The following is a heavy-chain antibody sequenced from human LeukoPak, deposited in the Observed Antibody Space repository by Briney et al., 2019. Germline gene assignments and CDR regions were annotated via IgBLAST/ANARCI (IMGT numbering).Heavy chain of an antibody. D-gene: IGHD2-15*01. V-gene: IGHV4-59*08. Sequence: SETLSLTCTVSGGSISRDYWSWIRQPPGKGLEWIGYIYYNGNTNYNPSLNSRVTIPVHTPKNQFSLQLSSVTAAHTAVYYCARHDFMIFLHWGQGTLVTVSS. CDR1: GGSISRDY. CDR3: ARHDFMIFLH. CDR2: IYYNGNT. J-gene: IGHJ4*02.